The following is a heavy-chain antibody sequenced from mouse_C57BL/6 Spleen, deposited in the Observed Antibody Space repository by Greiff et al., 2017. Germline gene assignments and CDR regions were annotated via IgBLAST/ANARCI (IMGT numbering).Heavy chain of an antibody. CDR1: GYAFSNYW. V-gene: IGHV1-80*01. Sequence: VQLQQSGAELVKPGASVKISCKASGYAFSNYWMNWVKQRPGKGLEWIGQIYPGDGDTNYNGKFKDKATLTADKSSSTTYMQLSSQTSEDSAVYFCARDWAPFDYWGQGTTLTVSS. D-gene: IGHD4-1*01. CDR2: IYPGDGDT. CDR3: ARDWAPFDY. J-gene: IGHJ2*01.